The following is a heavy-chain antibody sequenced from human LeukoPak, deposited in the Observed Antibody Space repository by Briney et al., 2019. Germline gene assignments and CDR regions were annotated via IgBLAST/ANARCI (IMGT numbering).Heavy chain of an antibody. D-gene: IGHD6-19*01. CDR3: ARAMLAVAGNYFDY. CDR1: GFTFSSYA. V-gene: IGHV3-30*04. CDR2: ISYDGSNK. J-gene: IGHJ4*02. Sequence: PGGSLRLSCAASGFTFSSYAMHWVRQAPGKGLEWVAVISYDGSNKYYADSVKGRFTISRDNSKNTLYLQMNSLRAEDTAVYYCARAMLAVAGNYFDYWGQGTLVTVSS.